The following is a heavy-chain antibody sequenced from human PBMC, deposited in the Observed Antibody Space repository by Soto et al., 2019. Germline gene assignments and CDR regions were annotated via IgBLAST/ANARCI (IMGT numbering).Heavy chain of an antibody. CDR3: AKGPAHCSSTSCYPDSFDY. V-gene: IGHV1-69*13. CDR2: IIPIFGTA. J-gene: IGHJ4*02. D-gene: IGHD2-2*01. Sequence: SVKVSCKASGGTFSSYAISWVRQAPGQGLEWMGGIIPIFGTANYAQKFQGRVTITADESTSTAYMELSSLRSEDTAVYYCAKGPAHCSSTSCYPDSFDYWGQGTLVTVSS. CDR1: GGTFSSYA.